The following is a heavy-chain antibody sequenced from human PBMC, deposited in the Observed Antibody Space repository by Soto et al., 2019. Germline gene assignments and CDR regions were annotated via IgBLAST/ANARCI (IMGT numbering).Heavy chain of an antibody. Sequence: EVQLVESGGGLVQPGGSLKLSCAVSGFTFSGSAMHWVRQASGKGLEWVGRIRSKSNSYATAYAASVKGRFTISRDDSKNPAYLPMTSLKPEDTAVYSCTTGYGDYVRDYWGQGTLVTVSS. CDR3: TTGYGDYVRDY. CDR2: IRSKSNSYAT. CDR1: GFTFSGSA. V-gene: IGHV3-73*01. D-gene: IGHD4-17*01. J-gene: IGHJ4*02.